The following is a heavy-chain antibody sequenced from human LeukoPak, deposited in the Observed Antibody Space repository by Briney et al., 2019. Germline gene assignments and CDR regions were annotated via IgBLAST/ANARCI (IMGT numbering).Heavy chain of an antibody. D-gene: IGHD5-24*01. Sequence: ASVKVSCKASGYTFINYAMNWVRQAPGQGLEWMGWINTNTGNPTYAQGFTGRFVFSLDTSVSTAYLQINSLKAEDTAVYYCARAERWLQKDYWGQGTLVTVSS. CDR3: ARAERWLQKDY. J-gene: IGHJ4*02. CDR2: INTNTGNP. CDR1: GYTFINYA. V-gene: IGHV7-4-1*02.